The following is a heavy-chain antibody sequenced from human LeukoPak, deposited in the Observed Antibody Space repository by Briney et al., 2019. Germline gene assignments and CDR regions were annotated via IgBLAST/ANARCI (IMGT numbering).Heavy chain of an antibody. CDR1: GYTFTSYY. V-gene: IGHV1-46*01. D-gene: IGHD5-18*01. J-gene: IGHJ5*02. Sequence: ASVKVSCKASGYTFTSYYMHWVRQAPGQGLEWMGIINPRGGSTSYAQTFQGRVTMTRDTSTSTVYMELSSLRSEDTAVYYCARSVTAYDNWFDPWGQGTLVTVSS. CDR2: INPRGGST. CDR3: ARSVTAYDNWFDP.